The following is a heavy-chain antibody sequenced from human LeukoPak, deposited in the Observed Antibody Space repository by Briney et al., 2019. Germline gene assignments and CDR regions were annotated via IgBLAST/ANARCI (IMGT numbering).Heavy chain of an antibody. D-gene: IGHD2-15*01. CDR3: STDSPTPETVPHLPSD. CDR1: GGTFSSYA. Sequence: SVKVSCKSSGGTFSSYAISWVRRAPGQGLEWMGRIIPILGIANYAQKFQGRVTISADKSTSTAYMELSSLRCGDTVLYLCSTDSPTPETVPHLPSDWGQGTLVTVSS. J-gene: IGHJ4*02. CDR2: IIPILGIA. V-gene: IGHV1-69*04.